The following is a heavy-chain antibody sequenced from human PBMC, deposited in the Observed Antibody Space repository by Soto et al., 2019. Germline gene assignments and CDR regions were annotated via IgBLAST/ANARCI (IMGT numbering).Heavy chain of an antibody. CDR1: GGSISSYY. D-gene: IGHD3-3*01. Sequence: SETRSLTCTVSGGSISSYYWSWIRQPPGKGLEWIGYIYYSGSTNYNPSLKSRVTISVDTSKNQFSLKLSSVTAADTAVYYCARHAGDTIDYWGQGTLVTVSS. V-gene: IGHV4-59*08. CDR3: ARHAGDTIDY. CDR2: IYYSGST. J-gene: IGHJ4*02.